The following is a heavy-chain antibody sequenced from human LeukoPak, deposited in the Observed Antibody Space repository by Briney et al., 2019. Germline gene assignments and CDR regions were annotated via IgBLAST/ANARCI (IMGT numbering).Heavy chain of an antibody. CDR2: ISSSSSYI. J-gene: IGHJ4*02. Sequence: GGSLRLSCAASGFTFSSYSMNWVRQAPGKGLEWVSSISSSSSYIYYADSVKGRFTISRDNAKNSLYLQMNSLRAEDTAVYYCAREDSNWNYFDYWGQGTLVTVSS. CDR3: AREDSNWNYFDY. D-gene: IGHD1-1*01. CDR1: GFTFSSYS. V-gene: IGHV3-21*01.